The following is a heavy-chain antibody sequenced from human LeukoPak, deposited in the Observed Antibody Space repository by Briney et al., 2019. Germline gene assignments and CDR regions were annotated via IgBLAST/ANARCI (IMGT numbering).Heavy chain of an antibody. CDR1: GFTVSRNY. V-gene: IGHV3-21*01. J-gene: IGHJ4*02. D-gene: IGHD3-22*01. Sequence: GGSLRLSCAVSGFTVSRNYMGWVRQAPGRGLEWVSSISSSSSYIYHADSVKGRFTISRDNAKNSLYLQMNSLRAEDTAVYYCARDLRYYDSRSDWGQGTLVTVSS. CDR2: ISSSSSYI. CDR3: ARDLRYYDSRSD.